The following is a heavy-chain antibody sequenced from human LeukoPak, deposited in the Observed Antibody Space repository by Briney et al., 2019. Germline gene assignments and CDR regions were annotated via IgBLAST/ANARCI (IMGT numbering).Heavy chain of an antibody. CDR3: ARVAGGYYYYYGMDV. Sequence: SETLSLTCTVSGGSVSSGSYYWSWIRQPPGKGLEWIGYIYYSGSTNYNPSLKSRVTISVDTSKNQFSLKLSSVTAADTAVYYYARVAGGYYYYYGMDVWGKGTTVTVSS. D-gene: IGHD6-13*01. J-gene: IGHJ6*04. CDR1: GGSVSSGSYY. V-gene: IGHV4-61*01. CDR2: IYYSGST.